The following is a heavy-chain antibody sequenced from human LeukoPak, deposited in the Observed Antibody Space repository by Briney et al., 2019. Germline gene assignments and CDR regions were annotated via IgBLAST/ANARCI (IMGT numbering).Heavy chain of an antibody. D-gene: IGHD7-27*01. CDR3: AIDPNWGTHS. CDR1: GFTFSCCA. Sequence: GGSLRLSCAASGFTFSCCAIHWVRQAPGRGLEWVAVISSDENTKFYADSVKGRFTVYRDNSKRTVWLQMNSLRAEDTAVYYCAIDPNWGTHSWGQGVLVTVSS. V-gene: IGHV3-30-3*01. CDR2: ISSDENTK. J-gene: IGHJ4*02.